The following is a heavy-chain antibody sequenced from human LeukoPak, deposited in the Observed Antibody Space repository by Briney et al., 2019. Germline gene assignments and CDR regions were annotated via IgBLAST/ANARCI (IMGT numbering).Heavy chain of an antibody. CDR3: ARENVVVPAAPYGMDV. V-gene: IGHV4-30-4*01. CDR1: GGSISSGDYY. CDR2: IYYSGST. D-gene: IGHD2-2*01. Sequence: PSETLSLTCTVSGGSISSGDYYWSWIRQPPGKGLEWIGYIYYSGSTYYNPSLKSRVTISVDTSKNQFSLKLSSVTAADTAVYYCARENVVVPAAPYGMDVWGQGTTVTVSS. J-gene: IGHJ6*02.